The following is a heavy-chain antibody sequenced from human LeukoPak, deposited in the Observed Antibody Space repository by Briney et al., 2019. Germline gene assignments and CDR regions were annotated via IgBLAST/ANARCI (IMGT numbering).Heavy chain of an antibody. CDR3: ARERGSSSLLY. Sequence: PGGSLRLSCAASGFTFSSYSMNWVRQAPGKGLEWVSYISSSSSTIYYADSVKGRFTISRENAKNSLYLQMNSLRAEDTAVYYCARERGSSSLLYWGQGTLVTVSS. CDR2: ISSSSSTI. J-gene: IGHJ4*02. V-gene: IGHV3-48*01. D-gene: IGHD6-13*01. CDR1: GFTFSSYS.